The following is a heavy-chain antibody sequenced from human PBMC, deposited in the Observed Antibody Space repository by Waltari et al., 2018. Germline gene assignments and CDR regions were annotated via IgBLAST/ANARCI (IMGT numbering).Heavy chain of an antibody. CDR3: ASGRGFGEFLDYYSHYGLDV. Sequence: QVQLQQWGAGLLKPSETLSLTCGVYGASFSGHYWSWIRQSPGKGLEWIGEVNHTGSTTYNPSLKTRVTILVDTSKNQFSLKLTSVTAADTAMYYCASGRGFGEFLDYYSHYGLDVWGQGATVTVSS. V-gene: IGHV4-34*01. CDR1: GASFSGHY. CDR2: VNHTGST. D-gene: IGHD3-10*01. J-gene: IGHJ6*02.